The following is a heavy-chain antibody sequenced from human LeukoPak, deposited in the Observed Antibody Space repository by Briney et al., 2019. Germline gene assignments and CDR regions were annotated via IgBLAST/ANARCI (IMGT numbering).Heavy chain of an antibody. V-gene: IGHV4-59*01. CDR3: ARSSSTGSCWADY. CDR2: IYYTGTT. J-gene: IGHJ4*02. CDR1: GGSIITYY. D-gene: IGHD2-15*01. Sequence: SETLSLTCTVSGGSIITYYWSWIRQPPGKGLEWIGYIYYTGTTGYNPSLKSRVTISVDTSKNQFSLKLSSVTAADTAVYYCARSSSTGSCWADYWGQGTLVTVSS.